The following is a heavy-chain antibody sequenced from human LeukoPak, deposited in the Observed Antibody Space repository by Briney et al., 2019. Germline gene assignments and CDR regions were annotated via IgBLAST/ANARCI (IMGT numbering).Heavy chain of an antibody. CDR2: INHSGST. CDR1: GGSFSGYY. V-gene: IGHV4-34*01. D-gene: IGHD6-13*01. CDR3: ARDDSKYSSSWYGY. Sequence: PSETLSLTCAVYGGSFSGYYWSWIRQPPGKGLEWIGEINHSGSTNYNPSLKSRVTISVDTSKNQFSLKLSSVTAADTAVYYCARDDSKYSSSWYGYWGQGTLVTVSS. J-gene: IGHJ4*02.